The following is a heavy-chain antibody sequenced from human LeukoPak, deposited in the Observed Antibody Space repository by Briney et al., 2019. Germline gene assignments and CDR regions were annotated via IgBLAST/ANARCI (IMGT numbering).Heavy chain of an antibody. V-gene: IGHV1-69*10. Sequence: GASVKVSCKASGGTFSSYAISWVRQAPGQGLKWMGGIIPILGIANYAQKFQGRVTITADKSTSTAYMELSSLRSEDTAVYYCARVGGPLVGATTAWFDPWGQGTLVTVSS. CDR3: ARVGGPLVGATTAWFDP. CDR2: IIPILGIA. CDR1: GGTFSSYA. J-gene: IGHJ5*02. D-gene: IGHD1-26*01.